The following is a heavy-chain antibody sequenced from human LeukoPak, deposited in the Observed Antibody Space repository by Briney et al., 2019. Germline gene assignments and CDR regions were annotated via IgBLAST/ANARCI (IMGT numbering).Heavy chain of an antibody. CDR1: GFTFSDSW. CDR2: MNQDGSEK. J-gene: IGHJ6*02. D-gene: IGHD3-16*01. Sequence: GGSLRLSCAAPGFTFSDSWMSWVRQAPGKGLEWVANMNQDGSEKDYVDSVKGRFTISRDNARISLYLQMGSLRAEDTAVYYCATYTHWVAGDVWGQGTTVTVSS. CDR3: ATYTHWVAGDV. V-gene: IGHV3-7*01.